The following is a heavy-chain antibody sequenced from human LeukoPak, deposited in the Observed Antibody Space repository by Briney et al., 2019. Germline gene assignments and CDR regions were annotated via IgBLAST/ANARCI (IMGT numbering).Heavy chain of an antibody. Sequence: PGGSLRLSCAASGFTFSSYSMNWVRQVPGKGLEWVSYISSSSSTIYYADSVKGRFTISRDNAKNSRYLQMNSLRAEDTAVYYCARDGIDYVGALDAFDIWGQGTMVTVSS. J-gene: IGHJ3*02. CDR1: GFTFSSYS. V-gene: IGHV3-48*01. CDR2: ISSSSSTI. CDR3: ARDGIDYVGALDAFDI. D-gene: IGHD4-17*01.